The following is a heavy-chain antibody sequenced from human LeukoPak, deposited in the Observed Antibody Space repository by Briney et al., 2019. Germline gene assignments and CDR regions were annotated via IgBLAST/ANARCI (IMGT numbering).Heavy chain of an antibody. V-gene: IGHV1-2*02. CDR2: INPNSGGT. Sequence: ASVKVSCKASGYTFTSYGISWVRQAPGQGLEWMGWINPNSGGTNYAQKFQGRVTMTRDTSISTAYMELSRLRSDDTAVYYCARGAYYYDSSGYPFFDYWGQGTLVTVSS. CDR1: GYTFTSYG. CDR3: ARGAYYYDSSGYPFFDY. D-gene: IGHD3-22*01. J-gene: IGHJ4*02.